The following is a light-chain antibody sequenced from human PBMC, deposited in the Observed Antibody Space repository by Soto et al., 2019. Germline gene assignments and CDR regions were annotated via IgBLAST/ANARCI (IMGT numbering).Light chain of an antibody. CDR1: QTVSTNY. V-gene: IGKV3-20*01. Sequence: VLTQSPGTLSLSPGERATLSCRASQTVSTNYLAWYQRKPGQAPRLIIYGASSKATDIPRRFSGSESGTDFTLTITRLEPEDFAVYFGQQYGSSPPTFGEGTKVEIK. J-gene: IGKJ1*01. CDR3: QQYGSSPPT. CDR2: GAS.